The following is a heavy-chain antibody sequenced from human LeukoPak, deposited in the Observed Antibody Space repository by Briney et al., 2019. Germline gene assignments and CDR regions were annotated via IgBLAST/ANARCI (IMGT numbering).Heavy chain of an antibody. CDR3: ARLGTIVRGVIISEEFDY. CDR2: INHSGST. V-gene: IGHV4-34*01. J-gene: IGHJ4*02. D-gene: IGHD3-10*01. CDR1: GGSFSGYY. Sequence: SETLSLTCAVYGGSFSGYYWSWIRQPPGKGLEWIGEINHSGSTNYNPSLKSRVTISVDTSKNQFSLKLSSVTAADTAVYYCARLGTIVRGVIISEEFDYWGQGTLVTVSS.